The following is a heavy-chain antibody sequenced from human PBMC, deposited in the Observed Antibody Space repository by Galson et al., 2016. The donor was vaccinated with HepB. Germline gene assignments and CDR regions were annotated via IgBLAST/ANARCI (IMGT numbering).Heavy chain of an antibody. CDR3: ARESTGRGVDAFDI. J-gene: IGHJ3*02. V-gene: IGHV3-13*04. Sequence: SLRLSCAASGFPFSRYDIHWVRQVTGKGLQWVSAIGGAGDTYYSGSVKGRFTISRENAKNSLYLQMNSLTAGDTAVYYCARESTGRGVDAFDIWGQGTMVSVSS. D-gene: IGHD3-16*01. CDR2: IGGAGDT. CDR1: GFPFSRYD.